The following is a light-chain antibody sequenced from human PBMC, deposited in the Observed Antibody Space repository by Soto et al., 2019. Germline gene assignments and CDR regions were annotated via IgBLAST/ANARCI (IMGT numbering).Light chain of an antibody. J-gene: IGKJ5*01. CDR2: GAS. Sequence: DIQMTQSPSSLSASVGDRVTITCRASQSISTSLNWYHQKPGKAPDLLIYGASSLQSGVTSRSTGSGSGTDFTLTITDLQPEDFATYYCQQNYSIPITFGQGTRLEIK. CDR3: QQNYSIPIT. CDR1: QSISTS. V-gene: IGKV1-39*01.